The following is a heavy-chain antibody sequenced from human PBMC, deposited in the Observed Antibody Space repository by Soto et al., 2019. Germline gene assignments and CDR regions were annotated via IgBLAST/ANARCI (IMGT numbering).Heavy chain of an antibody. CDR1: GGSISSSNW. CDR3: AREFPVATCYGMDV. V-gene: IGHV4-4*02. CDR2: IYHSGST. J-gene: IGHJ6*02. D-gene: IGHD5-12*01. Sequence: QVQLQESGPGLVKPSGTLSLTCAVSGGSISSSNWWCWVRQPPGKGLEWIGEIYHSGSTNYNPSLKIRVTESVYKSTNPFALKLSAAAAADAAVYYCAREFPVATCYGMDVWGQGTTVAVSS.